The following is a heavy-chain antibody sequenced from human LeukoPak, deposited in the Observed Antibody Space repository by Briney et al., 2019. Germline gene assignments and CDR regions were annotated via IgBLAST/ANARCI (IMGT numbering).Heavy chain of an antibody. CDR2: ISGSGGST. CDR3: AKSDGFFRPFDY. CDR1: GFTFSSYA. V-gene: IGHV3-23*01. J-gene: IGHJ4*02. Sequence: PGGSLRLSCAASGFTFSSYAIGWVRQAPGKGLGWVSAISGSGGSTYYADSVKGRFTISRDNSKNTLYPQMNSLRAEDTAVYYCAKSDGFFRPFDYWGQGTLVTVSS. D-gene: IGHD3-3*01.